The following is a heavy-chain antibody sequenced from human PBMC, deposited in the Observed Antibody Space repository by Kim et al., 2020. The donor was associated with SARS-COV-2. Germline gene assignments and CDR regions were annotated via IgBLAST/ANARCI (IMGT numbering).Heavy chain of an antibody. CDR2: ISHKGVT. Sequence: SETLSLTCAVYGGSFSGYYWSWIRQPPGKGLEWIGEISHKGVTNYNPSLKSRVTISVDTSKNQFSLKLSSVTAADTAVDYCARGAGDFWTGYYDGRNYY. D-gene: IGHD3-3*01. V-gene: IGHV4-34*01. CDR3: ARGAGDFWTGYYDGRNYY. J-gene: IGHJ6*03. CDR1: GGSFSGYY.